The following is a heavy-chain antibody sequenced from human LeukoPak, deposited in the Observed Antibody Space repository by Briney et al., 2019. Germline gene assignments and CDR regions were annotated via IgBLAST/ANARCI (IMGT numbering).Heavy chain of an antibody. Sequence: ASVKVSCKASGYTFTTYSIIWVRQAPGQGLEWMGWISGYNGNTDYAQKFQGRVTMTTDTSTSTAYMELRSLRSDDTAVYYCARHKSGYSGTYYDYWGQGTLVTVSS. D-gene: IGHD1-26*01. J-gene: IGHJ4*02. CDR1: GYTFTTYS. CDR2: ISGYNGNT. V-gene: IGHV1-18*01. CDR3: ARHKSGYSGTYYDY.